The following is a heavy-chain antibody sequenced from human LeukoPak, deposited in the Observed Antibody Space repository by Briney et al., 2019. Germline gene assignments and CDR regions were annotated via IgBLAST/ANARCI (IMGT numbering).Heavy chain of an antibody. CDR1: GFTFSSYS. V-gene: IGHV4-34*01. J-gene: IGHJ4*02. D-gene: IGHD2-2*01. CDR3: ARIGCSSTSCYPFDY. Sequence: GSLRLSCAASGFTFSSYSMNWVRQPPGKGLEWIGEINHSGSTNYNPSLKSRVTISVDTSKNQFSLKLSSVTAADTAVYYCARIGCSSTSCYPFDYWGQGTLVTVSS. CDR2: INHSGST.